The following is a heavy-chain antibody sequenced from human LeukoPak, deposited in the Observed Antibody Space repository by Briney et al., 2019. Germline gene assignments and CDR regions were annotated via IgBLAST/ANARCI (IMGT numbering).Heavy chain of an antibody. Sequence: GGSLRLSCAASGFTFSSYGMHWVRQAPGKGLEWVAVIWYDGSNKYYADSVKGRFTISRDNSKNTLYLQMNSLRAEDTAVYYCAKDTKDSSSWYGNWFDPWGQGTLVTVSS. CDR2: IWYDGSNK. CDR1: GFTFSSYG. D-gene: IGHD6-13*01. CDR3: AKDTKDSSSWYGNWFDP. J-gene: IGHJ5*02. V-gene: IGHV3-33*06.